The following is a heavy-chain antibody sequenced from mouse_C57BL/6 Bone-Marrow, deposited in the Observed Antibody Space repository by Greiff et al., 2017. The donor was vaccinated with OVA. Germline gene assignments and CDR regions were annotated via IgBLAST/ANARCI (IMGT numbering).Heavy chain of an antibody. Sequence: EVHLVESGGGLVQPGGSLKLSCAASGFTFSDYYMYWFRQTPEKRLEWVAYISNGGGSTYYPDTVKGRFTISRDNAKNTLYLQMSRLKSEDTAMYYCARRGTTVVATPYYAMDYWGQGTSVTVSS. J-gene: IGHJ4*01. CDR2: ISNGGGST. D-gene: IGHD1-1*01. CDR1: GFTFSDYY. V-gene: IGHV5-12*01. CDR3: ARRGTTVVATPYYAMDY.